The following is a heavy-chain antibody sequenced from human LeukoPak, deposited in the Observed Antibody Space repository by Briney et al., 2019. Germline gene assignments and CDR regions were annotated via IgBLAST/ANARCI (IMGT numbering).Heavy chain of an antibody. V-gene: IGHV1-46*01. CDR1: GYTFTSYY. D-gene: IGHD2-2*01. J-gene: IGHJ4*02. CDR3: ARGEDIVVVPAAQHFDY. Sequence: ASVKVSCKASGYTFTSYYMHWVRQAPGQGLEWMGIINPSGGSTSYAQKFRGRVTMTRDTSTSTVYMELSSLRSEDTAVYYCARGEDIVVVPAAQHFDYWGQGTLVTVSS. CDR2: INPSGGST.